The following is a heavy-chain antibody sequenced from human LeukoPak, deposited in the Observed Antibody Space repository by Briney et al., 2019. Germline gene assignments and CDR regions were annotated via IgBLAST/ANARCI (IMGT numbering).Heavy chain of an antibody. CDR1: GYTFTSYG. J-gene: IGHJ4*02. CDR3: ARGEDILTGYWSEPGFDY. D-gene: IGHD3-9*01. CDR2: ISAYNGNI. V-gene: IGHV1-18*01. Sequence: GASVKVSCKASGYTFTSYGISWVRQAPGQGLEWMGWISAYNGNINYAQKLQGRVTMTTDTSTSTAYMELRSLRSDDTAVYYCARGEDILTGYWSEPGFDYWGQGTLVTVSS.